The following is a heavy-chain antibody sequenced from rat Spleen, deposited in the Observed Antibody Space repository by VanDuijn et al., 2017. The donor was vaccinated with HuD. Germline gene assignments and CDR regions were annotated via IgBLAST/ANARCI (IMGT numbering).Heavy chain of an antibody. CDR1: GFTFSTAW. J-gene: IGHJ2*01. V-gene: IGHV6-6*01. CDR3: AWRGGGYSEGYFDY. Sequence: EVQVLESGGGLVQPGNSLKLSCATSGFTFSTAWMYWYRQFPEKRLEWVGRIKAKFNNYATDYRESVKGRFTISRDDSKSSIYLNMNNLKEEDTAIYYCAWRGGGYSEGYFDYWGQGVMVTVSS. D-gene: IGHD1-11*01. CDR2: IKAKFNNYAT.